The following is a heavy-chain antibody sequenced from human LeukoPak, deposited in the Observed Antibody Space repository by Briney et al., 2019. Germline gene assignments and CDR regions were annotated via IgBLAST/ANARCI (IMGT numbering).Heavy chain of an antibody. CDR3: AKGCSSTSCSTADAFDI. Sequence: GGSLRLSCAASGFTFSSYGMHWVRQAPGKGLEWVAFIRYDGSNKYYADSVKGRFTISRDNSKNTLYLQMNSLRAEDTAVYYCAKGCSSTSCSTADAFDIWGQGTMVTVSS. CDR1: GFTFSSYG. CDR2: IRYDGSNK. J-gene: IGHJ3*02. D-gene: IGHD2-2*01. V-gene: IGHV3-30*02.